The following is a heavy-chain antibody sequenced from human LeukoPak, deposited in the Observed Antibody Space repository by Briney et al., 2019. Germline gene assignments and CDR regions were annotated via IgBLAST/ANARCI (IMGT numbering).Heavy chain of an antibody. CDR2: INAGNGNT. CDR3: AREGSGYAFGDY. D-gene: IGHD5-12*01. Sequence: ASVKVSCKASGYTFTSYAMHWMRQAPGQRLEWIGWINAGNGNTKYSQKFQGRVTITRDTSASTAYMELSSLRSEDTAVYYCAREGSGYAFGDYWGQGTLVTVSS. J-gene: IGHJ4*02. CDR1: GYTFTSYA. V-gene: IGHV1-3*01.